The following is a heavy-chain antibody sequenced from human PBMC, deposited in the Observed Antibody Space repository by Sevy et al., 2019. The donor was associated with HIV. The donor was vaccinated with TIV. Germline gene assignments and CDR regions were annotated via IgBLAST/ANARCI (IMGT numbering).Heavy chain of an antibody. Sequence: GESLRLSCAASGFTFSDYYMSWIRQAPGKGLEWVSYISSSSSYTNYADSVKGRFTISRDNAKNSLYLQMNSLRAEDTAVYYCAREGGAVAGFDYWGQGTLVTVSS. J-gene: IGHJ4*02. CDR2: ISSSSSYT. V-gene: IGHV3-11*06. D-gene: IGHD6-19*01. CDR1: GFTFSDYY. CDR3: AREGGAVAGFDY.